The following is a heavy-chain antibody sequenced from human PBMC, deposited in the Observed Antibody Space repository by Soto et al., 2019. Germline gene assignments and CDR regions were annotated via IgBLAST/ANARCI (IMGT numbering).Heavy chain of an antibody. V-gene: IGHV3-23*01. J-gene: IGHJ6*02. Sequence: GGSLRLSCAASGFTFSSYAMSWVRQAPGKGLEWVSGISDSGGSTYYADSVQGRFTISRDNSKNTLYLQMNSLRAEDTAVYYCAKYVGGSSYGMDVWGQGTTVTVS. CDR3: AKYVGGSSYGMDV. D-gene: IGHD1-26*01. CDR1: GFTFSSYA. CDR2: ISDSGGST.